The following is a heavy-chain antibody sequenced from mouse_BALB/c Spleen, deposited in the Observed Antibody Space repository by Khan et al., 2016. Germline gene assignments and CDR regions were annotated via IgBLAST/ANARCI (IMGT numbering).Heavy chain of an antibody. CDR1: GYTFTDYW. CDR2: INPSTGYT. D-gene: IGHD1-1*01. J-gene: IGHJ3*01. Sequence: QIQLVQSGAELTKPGASVKMSCKASGYTFTDYWMHWVKQRPGQGLEWIGYINPSTGYTKYNQMFKDKATLTADKSSSTAYMKLSSLTSEDSAVXYCARWSYYYGSSYGWFAYWGQGTLVTVSA. CDR3: ARWSYYYGSSYGWFAY. V-gene: IGHV1-7*01.